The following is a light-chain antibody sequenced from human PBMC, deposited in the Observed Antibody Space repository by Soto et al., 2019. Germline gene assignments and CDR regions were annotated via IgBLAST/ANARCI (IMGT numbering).Light chain of an antibody. CDR2: AAS. CDR3: QQSYSTPKT. J-gene: IGKJ1*01. V-gene: IGKV1-39*01. CDR1: QSVSTR. Sequence: DIQMSQSPSTLPASVGDRVTIICRASQSVSTRLAWYQQKPGKAPKVLIYAASSLQSGVPSRFSGSGSGTDFTLTISSPQPEDFATYYCQQSYSTPKTFGQGTKVHI.